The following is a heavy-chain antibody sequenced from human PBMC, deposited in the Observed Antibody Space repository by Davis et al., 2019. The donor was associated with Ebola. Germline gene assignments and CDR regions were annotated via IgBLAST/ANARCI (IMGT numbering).Heavy chain of an antibody. Sequence: GESLKISCAASGFTFSSYSMNWVRQAPGKGLEWVSYISSSSSTIYYADSVKGRFTISRDNAKNSLYLQMNSLRDEDTAVYYCARDRGRVISTHDAFDIWGQGTMVTVSS. V-gene: IGHV3-48*02. CDR2: ISSSSSTI. D-gene: IGHD3-16*02. CDR1: GFTFSSYS. J-gene: IGHJ3*02. CDR3: ARDRGRVISTHDAFDI.